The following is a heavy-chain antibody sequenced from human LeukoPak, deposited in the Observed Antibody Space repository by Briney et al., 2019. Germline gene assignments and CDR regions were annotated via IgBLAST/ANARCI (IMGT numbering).Heavy chain of an antibody. J-gene: IGHJ5*02. CDR3: AREDGDYFWFDP. V-gene: IGHV4-59*01. CDR2: IYYSGST. Sequence: SETLSLTCTVSGGSISSYYWSWIRQPPGKGLEWIGYIYYSGSTNYNPSLKSRVTISVDTSKNQFSLKLSSVTAADTAVYYCAREDGDYFWFDPWGQGTLVTVSS. CDR1: GGSISSYY. D-gene: IGHD4-17*01.